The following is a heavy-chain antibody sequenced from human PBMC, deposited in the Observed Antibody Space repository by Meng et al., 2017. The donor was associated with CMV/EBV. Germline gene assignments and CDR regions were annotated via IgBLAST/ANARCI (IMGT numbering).Heavy chain of an antibody. Sequence: ASVKVSCKASGYTFTSYYMHWVRQAPGQGLEWMGIINPSGGSTSYAQKFQGRVTMTRDTSTSTVYMELNSLRAEDTAVYYCARAGVAYCSSTSCYGYFDYWGQGTLVTVSS. V-gene: IGHV1-46*01. D-gene: IGHD2-2*01. J-gene: IGHJ4*02. CDR1: GYTFTSYY. CDR2: INPSGGST. CDR3: ARAGVAYCSSTSCYGYFDY.